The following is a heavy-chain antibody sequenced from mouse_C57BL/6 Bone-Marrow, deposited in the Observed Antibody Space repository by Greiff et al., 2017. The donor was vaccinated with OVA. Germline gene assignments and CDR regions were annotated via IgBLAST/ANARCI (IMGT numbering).Heavy chain of an antibody. CDR3: ARPGYWGYFDY. J-gene: IGHJ2*01. CDR2: IWSGGST. CDR1: GFSLTSYG. Sequence: VKLKESGPGLVQPSQSLSITCTVSGFSLTSYGVHWVRQSPGKGLEWLGVIWSGGSTDYNAAFISRLSISKDNSKSQVFFKMNSLQADDTAIYYCARPGYWGYFDYWGQGTTLTVSS. D-gene: IGHD2-3*01. V-gene: IGHV2-2*01.